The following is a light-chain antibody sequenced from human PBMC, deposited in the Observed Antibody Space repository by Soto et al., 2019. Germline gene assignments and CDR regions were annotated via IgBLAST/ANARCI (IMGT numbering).Light chain of an antibody. CDR3: QQSYSTPT. CDR2: AAS. V-gene: IGKV1-39*01. Sequence: DIQMTQSPSSLSASVGDRVTITCRASQSISSYLNWYQQKPGKAPKLLIYAASSLQSGVPSRFSGSRSGPDFTLTISSLQPEDFATYYCQQSYSTPTFGQGTKVDI. CDR1: QSISSY. J-gene: IGKJ1*01.